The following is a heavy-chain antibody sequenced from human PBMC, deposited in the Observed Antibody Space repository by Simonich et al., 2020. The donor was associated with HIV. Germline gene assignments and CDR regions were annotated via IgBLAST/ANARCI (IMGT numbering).Heavy chain of an antibody. J-gene: IGHJ4*02. Sequence: EVQLLESGGGLVQPGGSLRLSCAASGFTFSSYAMSWVRQAPGKGREWVSAIRGSGGSTYYADAVKGRFTISRDNSKNTLYLQMNSLRAEDTAVYYCAKDRYYNFWSGYYDYWGQGTLVTVSS. CDR1: GFTFSSYA. D-gene: IGHD3-3*01. V-gene: IGHV3-23*01. CDR2: IRGSGGST. CDR3: AKDRYYNFWSGYYDY.